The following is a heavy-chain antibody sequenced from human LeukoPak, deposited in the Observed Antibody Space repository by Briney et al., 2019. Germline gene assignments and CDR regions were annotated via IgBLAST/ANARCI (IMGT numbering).Heavy chain of an antibody. CDR3: ARAVTIFVNHASGSGAYHYYMDV. Sequence: GASVKVSCKASGYTFTNYGISWIRQAPGQGLEWMGWISAYHGSTNYAQKLLGRVTMTRDTSTNTAYMDLTSLSSDGTAVYYCARAVTIFVNHASGSGAYHYYMDVWGKGTTVTISS. J-gene: IGHJ6*03. V-gene: IGHV1-18*01. CDR2: ISAYHGST. D-gene: IGHD3-10*01. CDR1: GYTFTNYG.